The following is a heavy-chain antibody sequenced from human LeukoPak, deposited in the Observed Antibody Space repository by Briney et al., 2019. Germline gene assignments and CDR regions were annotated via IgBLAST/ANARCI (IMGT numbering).Heavy chain of an antibody. D-gene: IGHD6-19*01. CDR2: INPNSGGT. Sequence: ASVKVSCKASGYTFTGYYMHWVRQAPGQGLEWMGWINPNSGGTNYAQKFQGRVTMTRDTSISTAYMELSRLRSDDTAVYYCARGGDSSGWYASFDYWGQGTLVTVSS. CDR3: ARGGDSSGWYASFDY. J-gene: IGHJ4*02. V-gene: IGHV1-2*02. CDR1: GYTFTGYY.